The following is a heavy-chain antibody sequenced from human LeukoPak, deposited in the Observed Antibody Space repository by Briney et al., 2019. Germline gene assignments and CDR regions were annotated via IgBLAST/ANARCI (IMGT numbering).Heavy chain of an antibody. V-gene: IGHV4-34*01. Sequence: PSETLSLTCAVYGGSFSGYYWSWIRQPPGKGLEWIGEINHSGSTNYNPSLKSRVTISVDTSKNQFSLKLSSVTVADTAVYYCARLSPGIAARPGGYWGQGTLVTVSS. D-gene: IGHD6-6*01. CDR3: ARLSPGIAARPGGY. CDR2: INHSGST. CDR1: GGSFSGYY. J-gene: IGHJ4*02.